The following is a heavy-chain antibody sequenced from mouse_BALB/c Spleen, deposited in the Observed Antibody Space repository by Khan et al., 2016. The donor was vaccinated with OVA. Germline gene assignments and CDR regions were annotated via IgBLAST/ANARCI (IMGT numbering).Heavy chain of an antibody. CDR2: ISDGGNYT. CDR3: TRGYYGDPFAY. J-gene: IGHJ3*01. Sequence: EVELVESGGGLVKPGGSLKLSCEASGFTFSDYYMYWVRQTPEKRLEWVATISDGGNYTYYPASVKGRFNISRDDVKNNLYLRMSSLKSEDTAMYYCTRGYYGDPFAYWGQGTLVTVSA. V-gene: IGHV5-4*02. CDR1: GFTFSDYY. D-gene: IGHD2-13*01.